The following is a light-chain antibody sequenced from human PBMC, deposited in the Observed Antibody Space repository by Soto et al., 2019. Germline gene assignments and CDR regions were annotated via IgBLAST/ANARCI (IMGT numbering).Light chain of an antibody. J-gene: IGKJ5*01. CDR2: AAS. Sequence: DIQMTQSPSSLSASIGDRVIITCRASQSISNYLNWYQQKPGKAPKLLIFAASSLQSGVPSRFSGSGPGTNFTLTISSLQPEDFAAYYCQQSYSAPITFGQGTRLEIK. CDR3: QQSYSAPIT. CDR1: QSISNY. V-gene: IGKV1-39*01.